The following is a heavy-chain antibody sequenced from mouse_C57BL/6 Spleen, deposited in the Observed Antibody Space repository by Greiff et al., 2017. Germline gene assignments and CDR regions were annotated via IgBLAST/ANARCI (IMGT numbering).Heavy chain of an antibody. CDR3: ARRDDGYYGGYFDV. V-gene: IGHV1-18*01. Sequence: EVQLQQSGPELVKPGASVKIPCKASGYTFTDYNMDWVKQSHGKSLEWIGDINPNNGGTIYNQKFKGKATLTVDKSSSTAYMELRSLTSEDTAVYYCARRDDGYYGGYFDVWGTGTTVTVSS. CDR1: GYTFTDYN. J-gene: IGHJ1*03. CDR2: INPNNGGT. D-gene: IGHD2-3*01.